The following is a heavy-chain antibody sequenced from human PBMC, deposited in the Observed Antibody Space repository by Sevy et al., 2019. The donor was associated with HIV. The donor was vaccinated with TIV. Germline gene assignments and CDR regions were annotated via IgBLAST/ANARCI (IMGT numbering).Heavy chain of an antibody. CDR2: IYYSGTT. Sequence: SETLSLTCTVSGGSINSDSYYWGWIRQPPGKGLEWIGNIYYSGTTYYNPSLKSRVTISVDPSKNQFSLKRSSVTAADTAVYYCARFEYGDYVSHFEYWGQGTLVTVSS. J-gene: IGHJ4*02. V-gene: IGHV4-39*01. CDR1: GGSINSDSYY. D-gene: IGHD2-21*02. CDR3: ARFEYGDYVSHFEY.